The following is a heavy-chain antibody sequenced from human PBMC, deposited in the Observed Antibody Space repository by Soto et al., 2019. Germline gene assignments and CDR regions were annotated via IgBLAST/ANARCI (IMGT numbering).Heavy chain of an antibody. D-gene: IGHD3-16*02. Sequence: GGSLRLSCAASGFTFSSYAMSWVRQAPGKGLEWVSAISGSGGSTYYADSVKGRFTISRDNSKNTLYLQMNSLRAEDTAVYYCAKKYDYIWGSYRYTGAFDIWGQGTMVTVSS. CDR1: GFTFSSYA. CDR2: ISGSGGST. CDR3: AKKYDYIWGSYRYTGAFDI. V-gene: IGHV3-23*01. J-gene: IGHJ3*02.